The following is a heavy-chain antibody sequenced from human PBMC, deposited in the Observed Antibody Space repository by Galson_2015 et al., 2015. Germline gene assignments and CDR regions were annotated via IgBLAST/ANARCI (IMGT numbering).Heavy chain of an antibody. CDR1: GYTFTSYY. D-gene: IGHD2-8*01. J-gene: IGHJ4*02. CDR2: INPSGGST. CDR3: ARERDCTNGVCYYFDY. Sequence: SVKVSCKASGYTFTSYYMHWVRQAPGQGLEWMGIINPSGGSTSYAQKFQGRITMTRDTSTSTVYMELSSLRSEDTAVYYCARERDCTNGVCYYFDYWGQGTLVTVSS. V-gene: IGHV1-46*01.